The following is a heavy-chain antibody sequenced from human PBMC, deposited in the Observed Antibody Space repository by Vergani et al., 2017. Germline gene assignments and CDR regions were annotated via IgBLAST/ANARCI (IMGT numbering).Heavy chain of an antibody. J-gene: IGHJ5*02. CDR1: GVPVTHFN. V-gene: IGHV4-59*02. Sequence: QAQLQESGPGLVKLSETLSLTCHVFGVPVTHFNCNWIRQAPGKGLEGIGSLSTTGGTTDASHNPSLKSRVSISVDTSKSQFSLRLTSVTAADSAIYYWAGDTHGWQRADRWGQGLLVSVSS. D-gene: IGHD6-19*01. CDR3: AGDTHGWQRADR. CDR2: LSTTGGT.